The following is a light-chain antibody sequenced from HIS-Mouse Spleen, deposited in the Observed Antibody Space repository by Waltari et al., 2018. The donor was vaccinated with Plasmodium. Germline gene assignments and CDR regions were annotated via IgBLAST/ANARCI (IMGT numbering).Light chain of an antibody. Sequence: SYELTHPPSVSVSPRQTAGNTCSGDALPKKYAYWYQQKSGQAPVLVIYEDSKRPSGIPERFSGSSSGTMATLTISGAQVEDEADYYCYSTDSSGNHRVFGGGTKLTVL. CDR2: EDS. CDR1: ALPKKY. V-gene: IGLV3-10*01. J-gene: IGLJ3*02. CDR3: YSTDSSGNHRV.